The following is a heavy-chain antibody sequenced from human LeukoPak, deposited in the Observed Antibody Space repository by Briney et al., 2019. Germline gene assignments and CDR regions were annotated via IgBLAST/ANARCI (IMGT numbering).Heavy chain of an antibody. D-gene: IGHD4-23*01. V-gene: IGHV3-53*04. CDR2: IHSGGSR. CDR3: ASRLRWYYGMVG. Sequence: PSGSLTLTCAASGFTVSSNYMSWDRHAPGQGREWVSVIHSGGSRYYADSVKGRYTISRHNSKNTLYLQMNSLRAEDPAVYYCASRLRWYYGMVGWGRGGTVTDCS. J-gene: IGHJ6*02. CDR1: GFTVSSNY.